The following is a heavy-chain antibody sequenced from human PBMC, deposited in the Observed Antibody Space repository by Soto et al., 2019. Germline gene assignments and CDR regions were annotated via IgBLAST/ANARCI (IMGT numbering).Heavy chain of an antibody. J-gene: IGHJ6*02. CDR3: AIGVGDGYYYYGMDV. CDR2: INPSGGST. CDR1: GYTFTSYY. Sequence: VASVKVSCKASGYTFTSYYMHWVRQAPGQGLEWMGIINPSGGSTSYAQKFQGRVTMTRDTSTSTVYMELSSLRSEDTAVYYCAIGVGDGYYYYGMDVWGQGTTVTVSS. V-gene: IGHV1-46*01. D-gene: IGHD2-21*02.